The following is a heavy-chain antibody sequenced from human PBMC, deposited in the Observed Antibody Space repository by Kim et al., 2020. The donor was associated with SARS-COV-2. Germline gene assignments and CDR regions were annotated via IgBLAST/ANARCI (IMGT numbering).Heavy chain of an antibody. J-gene: IGHJ4*02. CDR3: ARGGRGVSPFDY. V-gene: IGHV4-39*07. CDR2: IYYSGST. D-gene: IGHD3-10*01. Sequence: SETLSLTCTVSGGSISSSSYYWGWIRQPPGKGLEWIGSIYYSGSTYYNPSLKSRVTISVDTSKNQFSLKLSSVTAADTAVYYCARGGRGVSPFDYWGQGTLVTVSS. CDR1: GGSISSSSYY.